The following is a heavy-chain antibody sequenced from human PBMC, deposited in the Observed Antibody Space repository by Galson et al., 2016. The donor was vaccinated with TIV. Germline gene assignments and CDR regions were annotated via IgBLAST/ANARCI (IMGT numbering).Heavy chain of an antibody. Sequence: SLRLSCAASGFTFGSYGMHWVRQAPGKGLEWVSYISNRGSMKFYADSVKGRFTISRDNAKNSLDLQINSLRAEDPAVYYCARERSGNDLENWFDPWGQGTLVTVSS. J-gene: IGHJ5*02. CDR1: GFTFGSYG. CDR3: ARERSGNDLENWFDP. CDR2: ISNRGSMK. V-gene: IGHV3-48*03. D-gene: IGHD1-1*01.